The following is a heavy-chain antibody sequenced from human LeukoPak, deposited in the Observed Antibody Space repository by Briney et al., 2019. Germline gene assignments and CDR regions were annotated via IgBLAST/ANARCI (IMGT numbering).Heavy chain of an antibody. CDR1: GFTFSSYA. J-gene: IGHJ3*02. D-gene: IGHD3-3*01. CDR2: ISSNGGST. V-gene: IGHV3-64*01. CDR3: ARPIFGVVSGAFDI. Sequence: GGSLRLSCAASGFTFSSYAMHWVRQAPGKGLEYVSAISSNGGSTYYANSVKGRFTISRDNSKNTLYLQMGSLRAEDMAVYYCARPIFGVVSGAFDIWGQGTMVTVSS.